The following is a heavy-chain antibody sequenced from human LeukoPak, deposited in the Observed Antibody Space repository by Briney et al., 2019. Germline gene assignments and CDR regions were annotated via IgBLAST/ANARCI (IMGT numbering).Heavy chain of an antibody. D-gene: IGHD2-2*03. J-gene: IGHJ5*02. CDR2: INHSGST. CDR1: DGSFSDYY. Sequence: SENLSLTCPVYDGSFSDYYWSWIRQPPGKGLEWIGEINHSGSTNYNPSLKSRVTISVDTSKNQFSLKLSSVTAADTAVYYCARVDRGRGWFDPWGQGTLVTVSS. CDR3: ARVDRGRGWFDP. V-gene: IGHV4-34*01.